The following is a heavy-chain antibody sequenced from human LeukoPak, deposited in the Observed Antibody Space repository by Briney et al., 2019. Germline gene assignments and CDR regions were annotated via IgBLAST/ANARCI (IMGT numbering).Heavy chain of an antibody. V-gene: IGHV3-33*01. CDR2: IWYDGTNT. Sequence: GRSLRLSCAASGFTFSSYGMHWVRQAPGKGLEWVAVIWYDGTNTYYADSVKGRFTISRDNSKNPLYLQMNSLRAEDTAVYYCARDLGITYWGQGTLVTVSS. CDR3: ARDLGITY. D-gene: IGHD7-27*01. CDR1: GFTFSSYG. J-gene: IGHJ4*02.